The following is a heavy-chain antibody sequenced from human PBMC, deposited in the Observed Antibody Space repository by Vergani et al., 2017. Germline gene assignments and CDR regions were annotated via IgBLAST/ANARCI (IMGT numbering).Heavy chain of an antibody. J-gene: IGHJ5*02. CDR3: AREDFIAAAGLDP. CDR1: GGSISSGSYY. CDR2: IYTSGST. Sequence: QVQLQESGPGLVKPSQTLSLTCTVSGGSISSGSYYWSWIRQPPGKGLEWIGRIYTSGSTNYNPSLKSRVTISVDTSKNQFSLKLSSVTAADTAVYYCAREDFIAAAGLDPWGQGTLVTVSS. D-gene: IGHD6-13*01. V-gene: IGHV4-61*02.